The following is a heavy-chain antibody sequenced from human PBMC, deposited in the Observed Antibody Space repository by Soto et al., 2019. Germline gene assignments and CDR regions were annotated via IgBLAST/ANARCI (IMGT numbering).Heavy chain of an antibody. J-gene: IGHJ3*02. CDR2: INSDGSST. CDR3: TRGSQAAFDI. CDR1: EFTFSGYW. V-gene: IGHV3-74*01. Sequence: VALQLSCADSEFTFSGYWMHWVRQAPGKGLVWVSRINSDGSSTTYADSVEGRFTISRDNAKNTLYLQMNSLRAEDTAVYYCTRGSQAAFDIWGQGTMVTVS.